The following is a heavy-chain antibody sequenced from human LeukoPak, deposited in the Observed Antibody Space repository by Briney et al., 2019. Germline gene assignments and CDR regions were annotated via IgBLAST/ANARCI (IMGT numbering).Heavy chain of an antibody. CDR1: GGSISSGSYY. CDR2: IYTSGST. Sequence: SQTLSLTCTVSGGSISSGSYYWSWLRQPAGKGLELIGRIYTSGSTNYNPSLKSRVTISVDTSKNQFSLKLSSVTAADTAVYYCARGIGDYYDSSGTPRRAFDPWGQGTLVTVSS. V-gene: IGHV4-61*02. D-gene: IGHD3-22*01. J-gene: IGHJ5*02. CDR3: ARGIGDYYDSSGTPRRAFDP.